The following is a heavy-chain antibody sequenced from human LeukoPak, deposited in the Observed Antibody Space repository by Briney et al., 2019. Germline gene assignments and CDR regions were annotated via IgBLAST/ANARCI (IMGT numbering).Heavy chain of an antibody. V-gene: IGHV4-59*01. CDR3: AGAREYFDY. J-gene: IGHJ4*02. CDR2: IYYSGST. Sequence: SETLSLTCTVSGGSISSYYWSWLRQPPGKGLEWIGYIYYSGSTNYNPSLKSRVTISVDTSKNQFSLKLSSVTAADTAVYYCAGAREYFDYWGQGTLVTVSS. CDR1: GGSISSYY.